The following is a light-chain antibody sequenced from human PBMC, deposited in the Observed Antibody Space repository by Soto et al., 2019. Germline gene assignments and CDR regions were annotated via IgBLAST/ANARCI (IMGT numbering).Light chain of an antibody. CDR2: DAS. V-gene: IGKV3-11*01. Sequence: EIVLTQSPHTLSLSPGERDTLSCRASQSVSSYLAWYQQKPGQAPRLLIYDASNRATVNPARFSGSGSETDSTLPNNNLEPTDFADYYCQQRRKCTITIGPQTKVEIK. CDR1: QSVSSY. CDR3: QQRRKCTIT. J-gene: IGKJ3*01.